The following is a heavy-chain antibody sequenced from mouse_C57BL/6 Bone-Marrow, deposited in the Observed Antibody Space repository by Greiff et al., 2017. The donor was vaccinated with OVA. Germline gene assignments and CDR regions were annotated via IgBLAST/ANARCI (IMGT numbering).Heavy chain of an antibody. J-gene: IGHJ1*03. CDR3: ARGYYKPYFDV. Sequence: EVKLVESAGGLVQPGSSMKLSCTASGFTFSDYYMAWVRQVPEKGLEWVANINYDGSSTYYLDSLKSRFIISRDNAKNILYLQMSSLKSEDTATYYCARGYYKPYFDVWGTGTTVTVSS. CDR1: GFTFSDYY. V-gene: IGHV5-16*01. CDR2: INYDGSST. D-gene: IGHD2-12*01.